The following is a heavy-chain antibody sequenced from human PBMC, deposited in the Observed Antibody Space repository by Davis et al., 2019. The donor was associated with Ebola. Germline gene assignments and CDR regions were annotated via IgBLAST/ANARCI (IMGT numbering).Heavy chain of an antibody. CDR1: GYTFTSYD. Sequence: ASVKVSCKASGYTFTSYDINWVRQATGQGLEWMGWMNPNSGNTGYAQKFQGRVTITANKSTSTAYMELSSLRSDDTAVYYCARGRMVQGVSTVHYYYYGMDVWGQGTTVTVSS. J-gene: IGHJ6*02. CDR2: MNPNSGNT. V-gene: IGHV1-8*01. CDR3: ARGRMVQGVSTVHYYYYGMDV. D-gene: IGHD3-10*01.